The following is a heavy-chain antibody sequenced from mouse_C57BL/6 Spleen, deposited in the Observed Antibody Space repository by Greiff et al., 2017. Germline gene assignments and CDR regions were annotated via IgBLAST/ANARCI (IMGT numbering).Heavy chain of an antibody. J-gene: IGHJ2*01. Sequence: QVQLLQSGAELAKPGASVKLSCKASGYTFTSYWMHWVNQRPGQGLEWIGYINPSSGYTKYNQKFKDKVTLSADKSSSTAYMQLSSLTYEDSAVYYCARKLTGPPFDCWGQGTTLTVSS. V-gene: IGHV1-7*01. CDR3: ARKLTGPPFDC. D-gene: IGHD4-1*01. CDR1: GYTFTSYW. CDR2: INPSSGYT.